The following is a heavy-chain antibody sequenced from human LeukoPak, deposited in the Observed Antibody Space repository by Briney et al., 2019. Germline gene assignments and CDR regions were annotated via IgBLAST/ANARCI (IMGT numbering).Heavy chain of an antibody. CDR1: GGSISSSSYY. CDR3: ARDRGQQLANNWFDP. D-gene: IGHD6-13*01. J-gene: IGHJ5*02. V-gene: IGHV4-39*07. CDR2: IYYSGST. Sequence: SETLSLTCTVSGGSISSSSYYWGWIRQPPGKGLEWIGSIYYSGSTYYNPSLKSRVTISVDTSKNQFSLKLSSVTAADTAVYYCARDRGQQLANNWFDPWGQGTLVTVSS.